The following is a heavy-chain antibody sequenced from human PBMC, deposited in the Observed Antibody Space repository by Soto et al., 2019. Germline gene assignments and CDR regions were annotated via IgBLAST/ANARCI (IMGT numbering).Heavy chain of an antibody. CDR2: IYPGDSDT. D-gene: IGHD3-9*01. CDR1: GCSFTSYW. J-gene: IGHJ6*02. Sequence: PGESLKISCKGSGCSFTSYWIGWVRQMPGKGLEWMGIIYPGDSDTRYSPSFQGQVTISADKSISTAYLQWSSLKASDTAMYYCARRAPRNYDILTGYWNHYYYYYGMDVWGQGTTVTVSS. V-gene: IGHV5-51*01. CDR3: ARRAPRNYDILTGYWNHYYYYYGMDV.